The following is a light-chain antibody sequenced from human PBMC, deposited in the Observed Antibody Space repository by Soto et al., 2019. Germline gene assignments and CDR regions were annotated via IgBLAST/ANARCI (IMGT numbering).Light chain of an antibody. V-gene: IGKV3-20*01. J-gene: IGKJ1*01. CDR1: QSVSGSY. CDR3: QQYGSSPPWT. Sequence: EIVLTQSPGTLSLSPGERATLSCRASQSVSGSYVAWYQQKPGQAPRLLIYGASSRATGIPDRFSGSGSGTDFTLTISRLEPEDFAVYYCQQYGSSPPWTFGQGTKVEIK. CDR2: GAS.